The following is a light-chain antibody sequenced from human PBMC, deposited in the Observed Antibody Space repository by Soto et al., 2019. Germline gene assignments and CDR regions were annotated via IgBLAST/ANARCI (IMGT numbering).Light chain of an antibody. CDR3: CSYAGSYTFV. Sequence: QSALTQPRSVSGSPGQSVTISCTGTSSDIGDYNYVSWYQQHPDKAPKVMIYDVSKRPSGVPDRFSGSKSGNTASLTISGLQAEDEADYYCCSYAGSYTFVFGTGTKVTVL. V-gene: IGLV2-11*01. J-gene: IGLJ1*01. CDR2: DVS. CDR1: SSDIGDYNY.